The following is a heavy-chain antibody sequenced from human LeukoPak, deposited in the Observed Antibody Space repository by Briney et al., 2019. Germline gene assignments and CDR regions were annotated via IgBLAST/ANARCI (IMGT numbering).Heavy chain of an antibody. CDR2: INHSGST. CDR1: GXXXXXXX. D-gene: IGHD2-2*01. Sequence: SETLSLTCAVYGXXXXXXXXXXXXXXXXXXXEWIGEINHSGSTNYNPSLKSRVTISVDTSKNQFSLKLSSVTAADTAVYYCARGRAAASGDYWGQGTLVTVSS. V-gene: IGHV4-34*01. J-gene: IGHJ4*02. CDR3: ARGRAAASGDY.